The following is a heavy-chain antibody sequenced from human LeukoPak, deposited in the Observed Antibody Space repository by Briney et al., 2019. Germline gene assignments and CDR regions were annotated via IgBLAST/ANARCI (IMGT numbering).Heavy chain of an antibody. V-gene: IGHV3-23*01. CDR2: ISGSAAVS. CDR1: GFTFSSHA. J-gene: IGHJ4*02. D-gene: IGHD2-8*01. CDR3: ARDINGDY. Sequence: GSLRLSCVASGFTFSSHAMTWVRQVPGKGLEWVASISGSAAVSYYADSVKGRFTVSRDSSKNTVFLQMNSLRAGDTAVYYCARDINGDYWGQGTLVTVSS.